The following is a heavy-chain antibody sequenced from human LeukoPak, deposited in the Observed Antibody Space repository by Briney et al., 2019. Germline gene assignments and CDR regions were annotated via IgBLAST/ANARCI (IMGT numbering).Heavy chain of an antibody. CDR1: GFTFSSYA. D-gene: IGHD2/OR15-2a*01. V-gene: IGHV3-64D*06. J-gene: IGHJ5*02. Sequence: GGSLRLSCSASGFTFSSYAMNWVRQAPGKGLQYXSAISSSGGNTYYADSVKGRFTISRDNSKNTLYLQMSSLRAEDTAVYYCVKGPSSPIKTPTSTGWFDPWGQGTLVTVSS. CDR2: ISSSGGNT. CDR3: VKGPSSPIKTPTSTGWFDP.